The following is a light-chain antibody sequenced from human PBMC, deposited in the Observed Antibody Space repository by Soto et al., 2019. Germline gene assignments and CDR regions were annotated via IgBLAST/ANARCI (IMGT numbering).Light chain of an antibody. V-gene: IGKV1-5*03. CDR1: QSVSVW. CDR3: QQYNSYSAYT. Sequence: DIQMTQSPSTLSVSVGDRVTITCRASQSVSVWLAWYQQQPGRAPQLLIFNASTLELGVPSRFSGSGSWTEFTLTISSLEPDDSAIYYCQQYNSYSAYTFGQGTKLQIK. J-gene: IGKJ2*01. CDR2: NAS.